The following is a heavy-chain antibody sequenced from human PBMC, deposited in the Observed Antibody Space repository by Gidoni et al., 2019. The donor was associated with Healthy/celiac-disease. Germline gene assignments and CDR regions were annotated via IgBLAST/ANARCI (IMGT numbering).Heavy chain of an antibody. D-gene: IGHD5-18*01. CDR2: IIPIFGTA. J-gene: IGHJ6*02. CDR1: GGTFRSYA. CDR3: AREIERYSSSHGGMDV. Sequence: QVQLVQSGAEVKKPGSSVKVSCKASGGTFRSYAISWVRQAPGQGLEWMGGIIPIFGTANYAQKFQGRVTITADESTSTAYMELSSLRSEDTAVYYCAREIERYSSSHGGMDVWGQGTTVTVSS. V-gene: IGHV1-69*01.